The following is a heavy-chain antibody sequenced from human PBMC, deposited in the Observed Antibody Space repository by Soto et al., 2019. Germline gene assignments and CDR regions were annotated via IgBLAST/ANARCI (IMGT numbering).Heavy chain of an antibody. Sequence: SETLSLTCTVSVGSISSYYWSWIRQPPGKGLEWIGYIYYSGSTNYNPSLKSRVTISVDTSKNQFSLKLSSVTAADTAVYYCARGRGQTANWFDPWGQGTLVTVSS. CDR2: IYYSGST. CDR1: VGSISSYY. J-gene: IGHJ5*02. V-gene: IGHV4-59*01. CDR3: ARGRGQTANWFDP. D-gene: IGHD5-18*01.